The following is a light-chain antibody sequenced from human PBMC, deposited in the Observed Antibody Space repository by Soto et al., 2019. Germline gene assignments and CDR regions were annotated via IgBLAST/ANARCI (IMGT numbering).Light chain of an antibody. Sequence: DIQLTQSPSFLSASVGDRVTITCRASQGISSYLGWYQQKPGTAPKLLIYGASTLQSGVPSRFSGSGSGTEFTLTISSLQTEDFATYYCQQVKSYPWTFGQGTKVEIK. CDR2: GAS. V-gene: IGKV1-9*01. CDR1: QGISSY. CDR3: QQVKSYPWT. J-gene: IGKJ1*01.